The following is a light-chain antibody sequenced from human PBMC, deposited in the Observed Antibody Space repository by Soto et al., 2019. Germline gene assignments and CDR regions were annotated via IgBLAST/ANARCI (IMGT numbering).Light chain of an antibody. CDR2: LGS. V-gene: IGKV2-28*01. J-gene: IGKJ5*01. Sequence: DIVMTQSPLSLPVTPGEPASISCRSSQSLLHSNGYNYLDWYLQKPGQSPQLLIYLGSNRASGVAVRFSGSGSGTDFTLKISRVEAEDVGVYYCMQALQTPVTFGQGTRLQIK. CDR1: QSLLHSNGYNY. CDR3: MQALQTPVT.